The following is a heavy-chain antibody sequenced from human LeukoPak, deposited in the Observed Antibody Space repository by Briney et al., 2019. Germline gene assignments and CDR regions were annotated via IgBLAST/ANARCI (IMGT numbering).Heavy chain of an antibody. CDR2: IYHSGST. CDR1: GGSISSSDW. J-gene: IGHJ6*03. CDR3: ARGGSGECSSTSCSSYFYYYYYMDV. Sequence: SETLSLTCAVSGGSISSSDWWSWVRQPPGKGLEWIGEIYHSGSTNYNPSLKSRVTISVDKSKNQFSLKLSSVTAADTAVYYCARGGSGECSSTSCSSYFYYYYYMDVWGKGTTVTVSS. D-gene: IGHD2-2*01. V-gene: IGHV4-4*02.